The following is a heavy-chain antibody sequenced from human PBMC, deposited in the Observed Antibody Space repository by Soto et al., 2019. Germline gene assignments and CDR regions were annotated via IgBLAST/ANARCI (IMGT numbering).Heavy chain of an antibody. Sequence: PGGSLRLSCAASGFTFSSYDMHWVRQATGKGLEWVSAIGTAGDTYYPGSVKGRFTISRENAKNSLYLQMNSLRAGDTAVYYCARALPPVGYYYGMDVWGQGTTVTVSS. J-gene: IGHJ6*02. CDR2: IGTAGDT. CDR1: GFTFSSYD. V-gene: IGHV3-13*01. D-gene: IGHD1-26*01. CDR3: ARALPPVGYYYGMDV.